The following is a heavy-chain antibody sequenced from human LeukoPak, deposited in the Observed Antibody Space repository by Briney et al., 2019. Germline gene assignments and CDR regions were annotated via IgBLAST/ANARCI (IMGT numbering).Heavy chain of an antibody. D-gene: IGHD3-9*01. CDR3: AKVDLRYFDWLPNDY. CDR2: ISYDGSNK. V-gene: IGHV3-30*18. Sequence: GRSLRLSCAASGFTFSSYGMHWVRQAPGKWLERVAVISYDGSNKYYADSVKGRFTISRDNSKNTLYLQMNSLRAEDTAVYYCAKVDLRYFDWLPNDYWGQGTLVTVSS. J-gene: IGHJ4*02. CDR1: GFTFSSYG.